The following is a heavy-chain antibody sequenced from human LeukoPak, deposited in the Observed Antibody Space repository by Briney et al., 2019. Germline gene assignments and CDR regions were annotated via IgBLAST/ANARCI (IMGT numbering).Heavy chain of an antibody. Sequence: KTSGTLSLTCGVSGGSITSTNWWSWVRQPPGQGLEWIGEVSLSGLTNYNPSLSSRIIMALDTSKNHLSLHLTSVTAADTAVYYCSRENGALSPFGYWGQGYLVTVLS. CDR3: SRENGALSPFGY. J-gene: IGHJ4*02. V-gene: IGHV4-4*02. CDR2: VSLSGLT. D-gene: IGHD2-8*01. CDR1: GGSITSTNW.